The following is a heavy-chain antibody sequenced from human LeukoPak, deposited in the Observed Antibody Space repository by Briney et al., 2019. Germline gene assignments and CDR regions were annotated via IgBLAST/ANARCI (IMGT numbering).Heavy chain of an antibody. CDR2: ISYDGSNK. Sequence: GRSLRLSCAASGFTFSNYAMHWVRQAPGKGLEWVAVISYDGSNKYYADSVKGRFTISRDNSKNTLYLQMNSLRAEDTAVYYCASGGYSSGHPFDYRGQGTLVTVSS. D-gene: IGHD6-19*01. J-gene: IGHJ4*02. V-gene: IGHV3-30-3*01. CDR1: GFTFSNYA. CDR3: ASGGYSSGHPFDY.